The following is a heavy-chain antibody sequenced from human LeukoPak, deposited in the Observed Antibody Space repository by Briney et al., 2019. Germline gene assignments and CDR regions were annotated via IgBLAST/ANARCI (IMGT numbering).Heavy chain of an antibody. Sequence: AEPLSLTCTVSGGSISSDYWSWLRQPPGKGLEWVGYIYYSGGTNYNPPLKSRVTISVDTHKNQFSLKLSSVTAADTAVYYCARMYYDILAGYSFDYWGQGTLVTVSS. D-gene: IGHD3-9*01. CDR3: ARMYYDILAGYSFDY. CDR2: IYYSGGT. J-gene: IGHJ4*02. V-gene: IGHV4-59*01. CDR1: GGSISSDY.